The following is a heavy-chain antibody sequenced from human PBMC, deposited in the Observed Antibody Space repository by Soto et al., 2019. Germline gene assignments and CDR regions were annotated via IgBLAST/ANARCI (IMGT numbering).Heavy chain of an antibody. J-gene: IGHJ4*02. V-gene: IGHV1-18*04. CDR1: GYTFTSYG. CDR2: ISAYNGNT. Sequence: EASVKVSCKASGYTFTSYGISWVRQAPGQGLEWMGWISAYNGNTNYAQKIQGRVTMTTDTSTSTAYMELRSLRSDDTAVYYCARDRPYYDSSGYSPFDYWGQGTLVTVSS. CDR3: ARDRPYYDSSGYSPFDY. D-gene: IGHD3-22*01.